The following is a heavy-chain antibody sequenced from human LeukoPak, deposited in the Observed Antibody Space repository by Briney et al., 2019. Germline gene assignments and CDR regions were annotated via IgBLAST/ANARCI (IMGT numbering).Heavy chain of an antibody. V-gene: IGHV4-59*12. CDR2: IYSSGST. J-gene: IGHJ3*02. CDR3: ARALFGAFDI. D-gene: IGHD3-16*01. Sequence: SETLSLTCTVSGGSISSYYWNWIRQPPGKGLEWIGYIYSSGSTNYNPSLKSRVTISVDTSKNQFSLKLSSVTAADTAVYYCARALFGAFDIWGQGTMVTVSS. CDR1: GGSISSYY.